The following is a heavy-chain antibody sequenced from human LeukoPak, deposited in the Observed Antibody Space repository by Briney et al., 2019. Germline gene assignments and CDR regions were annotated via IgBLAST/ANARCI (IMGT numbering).Heavy chain of an antibody. D-gene: IGHD6-13*01. CDR1: GGSISNGDW. CDR2: ISHAGSA. CDR3: TRDSGSNPGY. Sequence: PSGTLSLTCAVSGGSISNGDWWSWVRQPPGKGLEWIGEISHAGSANYNPSLQSRVTISVDNSNNQFSLKLNSLTAADTAVYYCTRDSGSNPGYWGQGTLVTVSS. J-gene: IGHJ4*02. V-gene: IGHV4-4*02.